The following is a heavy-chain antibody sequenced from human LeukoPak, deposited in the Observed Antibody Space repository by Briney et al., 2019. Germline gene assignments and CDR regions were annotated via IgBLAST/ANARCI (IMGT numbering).Heavy chain of an antibody. CDR3: VKARYGDYNFDF. D-gene: IGHD4-17*01. V-gene: IGHV3-66*01. CDR2: IYSGGST. J-gene: IGHJ4*02. CDR1: GFTVSSNY. Sequence: PGGSLRLSCAASGFTVSSNYMTWVRQAPGKGLEWVSVIYSGGSTYYADSVKGRFTISRDNSKNTLYIQMRSLRAEDTAVYYCVKARYGDYNFDFWGQGTLVTVSS.